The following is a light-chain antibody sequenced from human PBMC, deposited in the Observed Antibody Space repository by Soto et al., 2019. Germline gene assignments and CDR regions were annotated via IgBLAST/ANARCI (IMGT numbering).Light chain of an antibody. CDR3: QQYVSSPIT. Sequence: EIVLTQSPGTLSLSPGERATLSCMASQSISSTYLAWYQQIPGQAPRLLIYGASTRATGIPDRFSGSGSGIDFTLTISRLEPEDFAVYYCQQYVSSPITFGQGTRLEIK. J-gene: IGKJ5*01. CDR2: GAS. V-gene: IGKV3-20*01. CDR1: QSISSTY.